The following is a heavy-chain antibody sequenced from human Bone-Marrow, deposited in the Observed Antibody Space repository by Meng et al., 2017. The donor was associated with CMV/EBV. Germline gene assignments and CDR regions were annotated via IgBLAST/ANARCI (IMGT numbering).Heavy chain of an antibody. V-gene: IGHV3-30-3*02. D-gene: IGHD3-22*01. Sequence: FTFGSYAMHWVRQAPGKGLEWVAVISYDGSNKYYADSVKGRFTISRDNSMDTLYLQMNNLRVEDTALYYCAKKKGGIYYDSSGFYFHYWGQGTLVTVSS. CDR2: ISYDGSNK. CDR1: FTFGSYA. CDR3: AKKKGGIYYDSSGFYFHY. J-gene: IGHJ4*02.